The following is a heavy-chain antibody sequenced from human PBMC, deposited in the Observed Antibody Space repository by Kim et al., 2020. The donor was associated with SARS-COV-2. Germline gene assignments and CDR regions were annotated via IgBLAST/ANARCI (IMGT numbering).Heavy chain of an antibody. CDR1: EFTFSSYS. CDR3: ARDLSIGRRGGIDY. CDR2: IRSNSAYI. V-gene: IGHV3-21*01. J-gene: IGHJ4*01. Sequence: GGSLRLSCAASEFTFSSYSMHWVRQAPGKGLEWVSTIRSNSAYIYYADSVKGRFTISRDNSKNSLYLQMNSLRADDTAMYYCARDLSIGRRGGIDYWG. D-gene: IGHD2-21*01.